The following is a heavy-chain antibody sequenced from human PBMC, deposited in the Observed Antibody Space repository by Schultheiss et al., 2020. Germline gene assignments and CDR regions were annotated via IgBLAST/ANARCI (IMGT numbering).Heavy chain of an antibody. CDR2: ISSRSSYI. V-gene: IGHV3-21*01. CDR1: GFPFSRYN. J-gene: IGHJ4*02. CDR3: ARAEGDYYGSGSPPDY. D-gene: IGHD3-10*01. Sequence: GGSLRLSCAASGFPFSRYNMNWVRQTPGKGLEWVSSISSRSSYIYYADSVKGRFTISRDNAKNSLYLQMNSLRAEDTALYYCARAEGDYYGSGSPPDYWGQGTLVTVSS.